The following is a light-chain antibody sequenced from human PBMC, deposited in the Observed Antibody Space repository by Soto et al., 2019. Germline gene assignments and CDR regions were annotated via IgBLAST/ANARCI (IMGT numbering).Light chain of an antibody. CDR3: SSYAASNNFYFV. Sequence: QSALTQPPSASGSPGQSVTISCTGTSSDVGGYNYVSWYQQYPGRAPKLMIYEVTKRPSGVPDRFSGSKSGNTASLTVSGLQAEDEYDYYCSSYAASNNFYFVFGGGTKLTVL. CDR2: EVT. J-gene: IGLJ3*02. CDR1: SSDVGGYNY. V-gene: IGLV2-8*01.